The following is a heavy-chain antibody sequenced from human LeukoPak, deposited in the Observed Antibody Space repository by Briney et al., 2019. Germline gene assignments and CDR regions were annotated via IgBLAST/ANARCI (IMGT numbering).Heavy chain of an antibody. Sequence: GGSLRLSCAASGFTFSTYIMNWVRQAPGKGLEWVSSITSPVGRIYYADSLKGRITISRDNARSSLYLQMNSLRAEDTAVYYCATDGRSSGWYGFDYWGLGTLVTVSS. CDR3: ATDGRSSGWYGFDY. D-gene: IGHD6-19*01. V-gene: IGHV3-21*01. CDR2: ITSPVGRI. CDR1: GFTFSTYI. J-gene: IGHJ4*02.